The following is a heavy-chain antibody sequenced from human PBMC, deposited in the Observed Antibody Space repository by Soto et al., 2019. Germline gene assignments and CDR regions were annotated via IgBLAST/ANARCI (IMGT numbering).Heavy chain of an antibody. CDR2: IYYSGST. CDR1: GGSISSGGYY. V-gene: IGHV4-31*03. CDR3: ARETTVTTLDY. D-gene: IGHD4-17*01. J-gene: IGHJ4*02. Sequence: QVQLQESGPGLVKPSQTLSLTCTVSGGSISSGGYYWSWIRQHPGKGLEWIGYIYYSGSTYYNPSLKRXXTXSXXTSKNQFSLKLSSVTAADTAVYYCARETTVTTLDYWGQGTLVTVSS.